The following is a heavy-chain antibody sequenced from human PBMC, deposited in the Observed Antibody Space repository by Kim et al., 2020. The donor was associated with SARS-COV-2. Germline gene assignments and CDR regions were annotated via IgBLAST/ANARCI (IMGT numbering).Heavy chain of an antibody. J-gene: IGHJ4*02. D-gene: IGHD3-9*01. CDR2: IRSKAYGGTT. CDR3: TTELRYFDWFPQVTAIPYFDY. CDR1: GFTFGDYA. V-gene: IGHV3-49*03. Sequence: GGSLRLSCTASGFTFGDYAMSWFRQAPGKGLEWVGFIRSKAYGGTTEYAASVKGRFTISRDDSKSIAYLQMNSLKTEDTAVYYCTTELRYFDWFPQVTAIPYFDYWGQGTLVTVSS.